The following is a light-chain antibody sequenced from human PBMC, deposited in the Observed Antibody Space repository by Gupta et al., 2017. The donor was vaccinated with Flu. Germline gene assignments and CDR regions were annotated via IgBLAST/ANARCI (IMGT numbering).Light chain of an antibody. CDR2: DAS. J-gene: IGKJ4*01. Sequence: EIVLTQSPATLSLSPGERATLSCRASQRVSSYLAWYQQKPGQAPRLLIYDASNRATGIPARFSGSGSGTDLTLTISSLEPEDFAVYYCQQRSNWPLTFGGGTKVEIK. CDR3: QQRSNWPLT. V-gene: IGKV3-11*01. CDR1: QRVSSY.